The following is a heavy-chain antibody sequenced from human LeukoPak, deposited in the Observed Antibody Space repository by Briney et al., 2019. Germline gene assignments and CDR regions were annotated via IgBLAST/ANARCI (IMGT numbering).Heavy chain of an antibody. CDR3: ARGGWTTGMDY. D-gene: IGHD1-14*01. CDR1: GYSFTSHG. J-gene: IGHJ4*02. V-gene: IGHV1-18*01. CDR2: ISGYNGNT. Sequence: ASVTVSFKTSGYSFTSHGISWVRQAPGQGLEWMGWISGYNGNTNYAQKFQGRVTMTTDASTRTAHMEVRGLRSDDTAVYYCARGGWTTGMDYWGQGTLVTVSS.